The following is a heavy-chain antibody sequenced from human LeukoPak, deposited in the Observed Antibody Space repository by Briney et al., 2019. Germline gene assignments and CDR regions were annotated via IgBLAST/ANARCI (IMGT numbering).Heavy chain of an antibody. J-gene: IGHJ4*02. Sequence: GGSLRLSCAASGFTFSSYAMHWVRQAPGKGLEWVAVISYDGSNKYYADSVKGRFTISRDNSKNTLYLQMNSLRAEDTAVYYCARGQTMVRGVIGYYFDYWGQGTLVTVSS. D-gene: IGHD3-10*01. CDR2: ISYDGSNK. CDR1: GFTFSSYA. CDR3: ARGQTMVRGVIGYYFDY. V-gene: IGHV3-30*04.